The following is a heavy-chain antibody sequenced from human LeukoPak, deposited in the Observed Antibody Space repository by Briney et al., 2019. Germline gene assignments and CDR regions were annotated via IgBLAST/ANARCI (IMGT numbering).Heavy chain of an antibody. CDR2: IYDSGST. CDR3: ARVGYGVDY. CDR1: GGSIRSSYYY. J-gene: IGHJ4*02. V-gene: IGHV4-39*07. D-gene: IGHD5-12*01. Sequence: PSETLSLTCTVSGGSIRSSYYYWGWIRQPPGKGLEWIGSIYDSGSTYYNPSLKSRVTISVDTSKNQFSLKLNSVTAADTAVYYCARVGYGVDYWGQGTLVTVSS.